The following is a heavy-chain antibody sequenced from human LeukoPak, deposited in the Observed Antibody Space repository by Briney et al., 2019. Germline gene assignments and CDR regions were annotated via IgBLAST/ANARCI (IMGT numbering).Heavy chain of an antibody. Sequence: PGGSLRLSCAASGFTVSSNYMSWVRQAPGKGLEWVSVIYSGGSTYYADSVKGRFTISRDNSKNTLYLQMNSLRAEDTAVYYCARRTPYDSSGYYILGYFDYWGQGTLVTVSS. CDR2: IYSGGST. CDR1: GFTVSSNY. D-gene: IGHD3-22*01. V-gene: IGHV3-53*01. CDR3: ARRTPYDSSGYYILGYFDY. J-gene: IGHJ4*02.